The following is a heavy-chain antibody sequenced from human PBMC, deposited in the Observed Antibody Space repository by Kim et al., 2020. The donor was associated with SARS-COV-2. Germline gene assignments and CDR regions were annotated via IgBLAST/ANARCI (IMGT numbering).Heavy chain of an antibody. J-gene: IGHJ3*02. CDR1: GFSFSGYS. CDR2: ISSDSSTI. D-gene: IGHD3-22*01. CDR3: ARDRSPAYYYEPGGPSDAFDI. V-gene: IGHV3-48*02. Sequence: GGSLRLSCAASGFSFSGYSMNWVRQAPGKGLEWISYISSDSSTIYYADSVKGRFTVSRDNAKNSLYLQMNSLRDEDTAVYYCARDRSPAYYYEPGGPSDAFDIWGQGTMVTVSS.